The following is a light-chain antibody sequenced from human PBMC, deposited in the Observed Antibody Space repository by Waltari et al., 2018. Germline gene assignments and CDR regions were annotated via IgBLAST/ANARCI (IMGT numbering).Light chain of an antibody. J-gene: IGLJ3*02. Sequence: QAGLTQPPSVSTDLGQTVTLTCTGGSDNVGNQGAACRHQRPGHPPKLLSHRSVKRPSGIPEGFSASRSGNSASLTITALQSDDEADYVCSAWDNSLNIWMFGGGTKLTVL. V-gene: IGLV10-54*04. CDR1: SDNVGNQG. CDR3: SAWDNSLNIWM. CDR2: RSV.